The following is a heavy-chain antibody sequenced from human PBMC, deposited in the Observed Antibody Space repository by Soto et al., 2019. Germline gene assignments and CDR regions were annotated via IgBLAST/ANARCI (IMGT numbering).Heavy chain of an antibody. J-gene: IGHJ4*02. Sequence: PSETLSLTCTVSGGSISSGDYYWSWIRQPPGKGLEWIGYIYYSGSTYYNPSLKSRVTISVDTSKNQFSLKLSSVTAADTAVYYCARTIVDTAMVTLLDYWGQGTLVTVYS. CDR3: ARTIVDTAMVTLLDY. D-gene: IGHD5-18*01. V-gene: IGHV4-30-4*01. CDR1: GGSISSGDYY. CDR2: IYYSGST.